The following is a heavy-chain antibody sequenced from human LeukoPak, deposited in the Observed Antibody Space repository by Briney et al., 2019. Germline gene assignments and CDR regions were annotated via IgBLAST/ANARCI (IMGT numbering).Heavy chain of an antibody. Sequence: ASVKVSCKASGYTSTAYYIHWVRQAPGQGLEWMGWINPNSGGTNYAQKFHGRVTMTRDTSISTAYMELSRLRSDDTAVYYCARESLAVAATGNWFDPWGQGTLVTVSS. CDR3: ARESLAVAATGNWFDP. V-gene: IGHV1-2*02. CDR1: GYTSTAYY. CDR2: INPNSGGT. D-gene: IGHD6-19*01. J-gene: IGHJ5*02.